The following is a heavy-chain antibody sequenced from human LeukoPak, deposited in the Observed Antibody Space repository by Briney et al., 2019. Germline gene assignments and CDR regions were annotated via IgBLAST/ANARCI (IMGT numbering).Heavy chain of an antibody. CDR1: GVPIISYY. CDR3: ARLAAISGSDYPDD. D-gene: IGHD1-26*01. Sequence: SETLSLTCTVSGVPIISYYWSWIRQPPGKGLEWIGYIFYSGNTIYNPSLRSRVTISADTSKNHFSLRLRSVTAADTAVYYCARLAAISGSDYPDDWGQGTLVTVPS. CDR2: IFYSGNT. J-gene: IGHJ4*02. V-gene: IGHV4-59*08.